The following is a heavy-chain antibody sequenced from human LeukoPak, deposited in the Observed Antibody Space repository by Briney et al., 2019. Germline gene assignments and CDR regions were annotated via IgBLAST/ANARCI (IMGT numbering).Heavy chain of an antibody. J-gene: IGHJ4*02. CDR2: ISSSSSYI. CDR3: ARVFRYCSSTSCYTEDY. D-gene: IGHD2-2*02. CDR1: GFTLSSYS. Sequence: GGSLRLSCAASGFTLSSYSMNWVRQAPGKGLEWVSSISSSSSYIYYADSVKGRFTISRDNAKNSLYLQMKSLRAEDTAVYYCARVFRYCSSTSCYTEDYWGQGTLVTVSS. V-gene: IGHV3-21*01.